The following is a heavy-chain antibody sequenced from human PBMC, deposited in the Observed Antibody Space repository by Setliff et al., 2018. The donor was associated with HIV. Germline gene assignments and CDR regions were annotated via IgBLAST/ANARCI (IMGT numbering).Heavy chain of an antibody. CDR3: ARLMPNWDYFDY. CDR1: GGSISSGSYY. CDR2: IYTSGST. J-gene: IGHJ4*02. Sequence: PSETLSLTCTVSGGSISSGSYYWSWIRQPAGKGLEWIGHIYTSGSTNYNPSLKSRVTISVDTSKNHFSLNVSSLTAADTALYFCARLMPNWDYFDYRGQGTQVTVSS. V-gene: IGHV4-61*09. D-gene: IGHD2-2*01.